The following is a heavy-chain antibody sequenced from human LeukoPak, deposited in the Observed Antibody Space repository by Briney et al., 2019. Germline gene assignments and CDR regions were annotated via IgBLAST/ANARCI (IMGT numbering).Heavy chain of an antibody. Sequence: SGGSLRLSCAASGFTFSSYWMHWVRQAPGKGLVWVSRINSDGSSTIYADSVKGRFTISRDNAKNSLYLQMNSLRAEDTAVYYCARALSKNWLFRQGNWFDPWGQGTLVTVSS. V-gene: IGHV3-74*01. CDR3: ARALSKNWLFRQGNWFDP. CDR2: INSDGSST. D-gene: IGHD3-9*01. J-gene: IGHJ5*02. CDR1: GFTFSSYW.